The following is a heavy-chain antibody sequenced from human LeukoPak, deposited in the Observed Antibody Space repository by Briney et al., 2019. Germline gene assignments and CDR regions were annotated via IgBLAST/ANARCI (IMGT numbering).Heavy chain of an antibody. V-gene: IGHV4-61*01. CDR3: ARGGIQLPDY. Sequence: PSETLSLTCTVSGGSISSGSYYWSWIRQSPGKGLEWLGCTYYRGSSNDNPSLKSRVTISLDTSRNHFFLRLNSVTAADTAVYYCARGGIQLPDYWGQGTLVSVSS. J-gene: IGHJ4*02. D-gene: IGHD5-18*01. CDR2: TYYRGSS. CDR1: GGSISSGSYY.